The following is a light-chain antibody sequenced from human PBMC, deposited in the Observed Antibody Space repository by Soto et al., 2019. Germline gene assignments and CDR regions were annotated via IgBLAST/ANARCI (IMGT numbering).Light chain of an antibody. V-gene: IGKV3-20*01. Sequence: EIVLTQPPGTLSFSPGERATLSCRARQRVSTSNLVWYQQKPGQAPRILTYGACSRATGIPDRFSGSGSGTDFTLAISRLEPEDFTVYYCQQYGSSPPWTFGQGPKVDTK. CDR2: GAC. J-gene: IGKJ1*01. CDR3: QQYGSSPPWT. CDR1: QRVSTSN.